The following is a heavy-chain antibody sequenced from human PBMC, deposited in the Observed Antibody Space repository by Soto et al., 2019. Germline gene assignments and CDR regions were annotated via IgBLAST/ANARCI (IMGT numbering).Heavy chain of an antibody. CDR2: SRNKVIGYNT. D-gene: IGHD3-16*01. CDR1: GLTFSDHY. J-gene: IGHJ4*02. CDR3: AMGARRFDD. Sequence: EVQLVQSGGGLVQPGGSLRLSCAASGLTFSDHYMDWVRQTPGKGLEWVGRSRNKVIGYNTEYAASVKGKFTISRDDSKNSRYWEMNSLRNDDTGVYYCAMGARRFDDWGQGTLVTVSS. V-gene: IGHV3-72*01.